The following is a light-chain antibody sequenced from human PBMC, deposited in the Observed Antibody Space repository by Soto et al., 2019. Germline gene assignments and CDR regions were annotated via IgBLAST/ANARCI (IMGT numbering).Light chain of an antibody. CDR1: QSVNSSY. CDR2: GAS. CDR3: QQYGNSPQT. V-gene: IGKV3-20*01. Sequence: EIVLTQSPGTLSLSPGERVTLSCRASQSVNSSYLAWYQHKPGQAPRLLIYGASTRATSIPDRFSGSGSGTDFTLTIARLEPGDFAVYYCQQYGNSPQTFGQGTKVDIK. J-gene: IGKJ1*01.